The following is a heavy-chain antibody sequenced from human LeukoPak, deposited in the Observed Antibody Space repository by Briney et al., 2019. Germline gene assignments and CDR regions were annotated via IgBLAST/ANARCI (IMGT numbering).Heavy chain of an antibody. V-gene: IGHV3-7*02. J-gene: IGHJ4*02. CDR3: AKQGGRGCSGVDH. D-gene: IGHD2-15*01. Sequence: GGSLRLSCAASGFTFSSYWMSWVRQAPGKGLEWVANIKQDGSEKYYVDSVKGRFTISRDNSKNTVYLQMNSLRDEDTALYYCAKQGGRGCSGVDHWGQGTLVTVSS. CDR1: GFTFSSYW. CDR2: IKQDGSEK.